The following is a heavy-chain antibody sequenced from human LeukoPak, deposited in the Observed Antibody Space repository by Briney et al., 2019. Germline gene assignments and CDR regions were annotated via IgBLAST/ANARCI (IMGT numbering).Heavy chain of an antibody. CDR1: GFTFSSYA. J-gene: IGHJ4*02. CDR2: ISGSGGST. D-gene: IGHD2-2*01. CDR3: ASRRCSSTSCHLDY. Sequence: GGSLRLSCAASGFTFSSYAMSWVRQAPGKGLEWVSAISGSGGSTYYADSVKGRFTISRDNSKNTLYLQMNSLRAEDTAVCYCASRRCSSTSCHLDYWGQGTLVTVSS. V-gene: IGHV3-23*01.